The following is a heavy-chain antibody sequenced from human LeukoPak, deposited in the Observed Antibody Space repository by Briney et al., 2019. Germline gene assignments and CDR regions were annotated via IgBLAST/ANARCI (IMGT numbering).Heavy chain of an antibody. J-gene: IGHJ5*02. CDR3: ARGGSDYGDYGYNWFDP. Sequence: PGGSLRLSCAASGFTFSSYSMNWARQAPGKGLEWVSSISSSSSYIYYADSVKGRFTISRDNAKNSLYLQMNSLRAEDTAVYYCARGGSDYGDYGYNWFDPWGQGTLVTVSS. D-gene: IGHD4-17*01. CDR1: GFTFSSYS. V-gene: IGHV3-21*01. CDR2: ISSSSSYI.